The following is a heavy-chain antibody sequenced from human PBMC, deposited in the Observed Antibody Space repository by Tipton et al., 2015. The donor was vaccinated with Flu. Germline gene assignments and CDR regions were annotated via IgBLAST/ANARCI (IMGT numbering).Heavy chain of an antibody. V-gene: IGHV4-59*01. J-gene: IGHJ4*02. D-gene: IGHD3-10*01. CDR1: GGSISSYY. Sequence: LRLSCTVSGGSISSYYWSWIRQPPGKGLEWIGYIYYSGSTNYNPSLKSRVTISVDTSKNQFSLKLSSVTAADTAVYYCAREQERGSYDYWGQGTLVTVSS. CDR2: IYYSGST. CDR3: AREQERGSYDY.